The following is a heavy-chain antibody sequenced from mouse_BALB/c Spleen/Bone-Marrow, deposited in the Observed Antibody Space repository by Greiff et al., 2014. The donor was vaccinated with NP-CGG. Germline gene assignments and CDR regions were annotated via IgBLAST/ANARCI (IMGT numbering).Heavy chain of an antibody. D-gene: IGHD2-3*01. CDR1: GCTFTDYK. V-gene: IGHV1-18*01. CDR2: INPNNGST. CDR3: ARAGYYTLFAY. J-gene: IGHJ3*01. Sequence: EVQLQQSGPELVKPGASVKIPCKASGCTFTDYKMNWVKESHGKSLEWIGDINPNNGSTIYNQKFKGKATLTVDKSSSTAYMELRSLTSEDTAVYYCARAGYYTLFAYWGQGTLVTVSA.